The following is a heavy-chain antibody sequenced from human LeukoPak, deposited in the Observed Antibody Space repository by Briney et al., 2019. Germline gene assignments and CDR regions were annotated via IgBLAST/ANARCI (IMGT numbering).Heavy chain of an antibody. D-gene: IGHD2-15*01. CDR3: ARVVVVVATMDYFDY. V-gene: IGHV3-53*01. J-gene: IGHJ4*02. CDR2: IYSGGST. Sequence: GGSLRLSCAASGFTVSSNYMSWVRQAPGKGLEWVSVIYSGGSTYYADSVKGRFAISRDHSKNTLYLQMNSLRAEDTAVYYCARVVVVVATMDYFDYWGQGTLINVPS. CDR1: GFTVSSNY.